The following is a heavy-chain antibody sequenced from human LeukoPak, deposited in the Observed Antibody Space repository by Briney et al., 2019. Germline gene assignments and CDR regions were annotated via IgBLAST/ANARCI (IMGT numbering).Heavy chain of an antibody. CDR1: GASFSGYY. CDR2: INHSGST. D-gene: IGHD2-2*01. CDR3: ARVVYCSSTSCSYYGMDV. J-gene: IGHJ6*04. V-gene: IGHV4-34*01. Sequence: PSETLSLTCAVYGASFSGYYWSWIRQPPGKWLEWIGEINHSGSTNYNPSLKSRVTISVDTSKNQFSLKLSSVTAADTAVYYCARVVYCSSTSCSYYGMDVWGKGTTVTASS.